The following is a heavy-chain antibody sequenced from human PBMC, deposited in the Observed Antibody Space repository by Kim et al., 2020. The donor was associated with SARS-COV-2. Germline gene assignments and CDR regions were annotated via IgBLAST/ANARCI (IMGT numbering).Heavy chain of an antibody. V-gene: IGHV1-69*13. CDR1: GGTFSSYA. D-gene: IGHD5-18*01. CDR3: ARDIRGYSYGSTIWFDP. Sequence: SVKVSCKASGGTFSSYAISWVRQAPGQGLEWMGGIIPIFGTANYAQKFQGRVTITADESTSTAYMELSSLRSEDTAVYYCARDIRGYSYGSTIWFDPWGQGTLVTVSS. J-gene: IGHJ5*02. CDR2: IIPIFGTA.